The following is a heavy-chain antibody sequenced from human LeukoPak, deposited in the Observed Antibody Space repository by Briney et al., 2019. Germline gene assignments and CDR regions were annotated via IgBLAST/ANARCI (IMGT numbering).Heavy chain of an antibody. J-gene: IGHJ4*02. CDR1: GFTFSSYS. D-gene: IGHD6-13*01. CDR3: ARGRQQLEKGLFDY. Sequence: PGGSLRLSCAASGFTFSSYSMNWVRQAPGKGLEWVSSISSSSSYIYYADSVKGRFTISRDNAKNSLYLQMNSLRAEDTAVYYCARGRQQLEKGLFDYWGQGTLVTVSS. CDR2: ISSSSSYI. V-gene: IGHV3-21*01.